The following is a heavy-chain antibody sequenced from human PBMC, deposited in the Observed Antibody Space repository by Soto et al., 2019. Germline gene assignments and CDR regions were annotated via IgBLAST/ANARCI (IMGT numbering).Heavy chain of an antibody. V-gene: IGHV1-69*06. J-gene: IGHJ1*01. D-gene: IGHD3-22*01. CDR3: ASWEAMIVEIRGAYFQQ. Sequence: SVKVSCTASGGTFSSYAISWVRQAPGQGLEWMGGIIPIFGTANYAQKFQGRVTITADKSTSTAYMELSSLRSEDTAVYYCASWEAMIVEIRGAYFQQWGKGTLGNGS. CDR2: IIPIFGTA. CDR1: GGTFSSYA.